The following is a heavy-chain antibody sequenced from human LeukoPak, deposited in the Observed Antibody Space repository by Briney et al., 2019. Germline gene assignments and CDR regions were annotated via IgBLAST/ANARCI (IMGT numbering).Heavy chain of an antibody. D-gene: IGHD2-2*01. CDR3: ARDRIVVVPAVIGY. Sequence: GGSLRLSCAASGFTFSSYAMHWVRQAPGKGLEWVAVISYDGSNKYYADSVKGRFTISRDNSKNTLYLQMNSLRAEDTAVYYCARDRIVVVPAVIGYWGQGTLVTVSS. V-gene: IGHV3-30*01. J-gene: IGHJ4*02. CDR1: GFTFSSYA. CDR2: ISYDGSNK.